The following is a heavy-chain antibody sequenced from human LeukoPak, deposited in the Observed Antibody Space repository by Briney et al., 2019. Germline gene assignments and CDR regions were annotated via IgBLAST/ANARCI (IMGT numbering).Heavy chain of an antibody. D-gene: IGHD1-14*01. CDR1: EFPFSVYA. CDR2: IDASGSDT. Sequence: GGSLRLSCEVSEFPFSVYAMAWVRQAPGQGLEWVSAIDASGSDTYYTDSVKGRFTISRDNSKNTMYLQMNSLRVEDTAVYYCADYRKPQGLDYWGQGTLVTVSS. V-gene: IGHV3-23*01. J-gene: IGHJ4*02. CDR3: ADYRKPQGLDY.